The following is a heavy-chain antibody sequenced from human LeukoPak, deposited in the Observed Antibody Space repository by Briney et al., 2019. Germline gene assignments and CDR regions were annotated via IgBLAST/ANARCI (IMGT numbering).Heavy chain of an antibody. D-gene: IGHD3-22*01. Sequence: GGSLRLSCAASGFTFSDYYMSWIRQAPGKGLEWVSYISSSGSTIYYADSVKGRFTISRDNAKNSLYLQMNSLRAEDTAVYYCARADRANYYDSSGYRGGDAFDIWGQGTMVTVSS. CDR3: ARADRANYYDSSGYRGGDAFDI. CDR1: GFTFSDYY. V-gene: IGHV3-11*01. CDR2: ISSSGSTI. J-gene: IGHJ3*02.